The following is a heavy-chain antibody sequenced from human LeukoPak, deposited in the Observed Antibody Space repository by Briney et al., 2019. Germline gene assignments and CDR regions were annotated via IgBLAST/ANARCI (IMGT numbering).Heavy chain of an antibody. CDR2: IYYSGST. J-gene: IGHJ6*03. CDR3: ARVYWGYGDHDSYYYYMDV. D-gene: IGHD4-17*01. CDR1: GGSISSSSYY. V-gene: IGHV4-39*07. Sequence: PSETLSLTCTVSGGSISSSSYYWGWIRQPPGKGLEWIGSIYYSGSTNYNPSLKSRVTISVDTSKNQFSLKLSSVTAADTAVYYCARVYWGYGDHDSYYYYMDVWGKGTTVTISS.